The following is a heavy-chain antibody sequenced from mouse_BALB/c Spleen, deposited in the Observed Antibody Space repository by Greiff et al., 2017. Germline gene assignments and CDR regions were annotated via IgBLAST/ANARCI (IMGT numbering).Heavy chain of an antibody. V-gene: IGHV14-4*02. Sequence: EVQLQQSGAELVRSGASVKLSCTASGFNIKDYYMHWVKQRPEQGLEWIGWIDPENGDTEYAPKFQGKATMTADTSSNTAYLQLSSLTSEDTAVYYCNAYGGNYLFAYWGQGTLVTVSA. D-gene: IGHD2-1*01. CDR2: IDPENGDT. CDR3: NAYGGNYLFAY. J-gene: IGHJ3*01. CDR1: GFNIKDYY.